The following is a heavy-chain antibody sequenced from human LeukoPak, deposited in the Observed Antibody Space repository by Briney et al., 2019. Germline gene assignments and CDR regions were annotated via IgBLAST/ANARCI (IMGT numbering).Heavy chain of an antibody. V-gene: IGHV3-30*18. D-gene: IGHD3-10*01. CDR3: AKALWFGELDQTFDY. CDR2: ISYDGSNK. CDR1: GFTFSSYG. J-gene: IGHJ4*02. Sequence: HPGRSLRLSCASSGFTFSSYGMHWVRQAPGKGLEWVAAISYDGSNKYYADSVKGRFTISRDNSKNTLYLQMYSLRAEDTAVYYCAKALWFGELDQTFDYWGQGTLVTVSS.